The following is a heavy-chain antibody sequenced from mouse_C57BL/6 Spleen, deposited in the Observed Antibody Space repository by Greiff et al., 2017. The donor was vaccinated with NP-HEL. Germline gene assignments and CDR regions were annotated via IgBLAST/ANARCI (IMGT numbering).Heavy chain of an antibody. V-gene: IGHV10-3*01. CDR1: GFTFNTYA. Sequence: EVQVVESGGGLVQPKGSLKLSCAASGFTFNTYAMHWVRQAPGKGLEWVARIRSKSSNYATYYADSVKDRFTISRDDSQSMLYLQMNNLKTEDTAMYYCVRDYYGSSSYWYFDVWGTGTTVTVSS. CDR3: VRDYYGSSSYWYFDV. D-gene: IGHD1-1*01. CDR2: IRSKSSNYAT. J-gene: IGHJ1*03.